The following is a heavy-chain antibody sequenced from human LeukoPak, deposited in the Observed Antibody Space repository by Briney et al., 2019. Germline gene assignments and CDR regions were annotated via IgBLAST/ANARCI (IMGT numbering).Heavy chain of an antibody. CDR3: AREPNAQYYYDSSGYHNWFDP. V-gene: IGHV4-38-2*02. J-gene: IGHJ5*02. Sequence: SETLSLTCTVSGYSISSGYYWGWIRQPPGKGLEWNGSIYHSGSTYYNPSLKSRVTISVDTSKNQFSLKLSSVTAADTAVYYCAREPNAQYYYDSSGYHNWFDPWGQGTLVTVSS. D-gene: IGHD3-22*01. CDR2: IYHSGST. CDR1: GYSISSGYY.